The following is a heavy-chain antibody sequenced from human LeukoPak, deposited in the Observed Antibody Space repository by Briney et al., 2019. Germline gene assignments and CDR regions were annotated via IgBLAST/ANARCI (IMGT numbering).Heavy chain of an antibody. CDR1: GGTFSTYA. D-gene: IGHD5/OR15-5a*01. CDR3: AREVSVHTDYFDS. Sequence: SVKVSCKASGGTFSTYAINWVRQAPGQGLEWMGGITPMFGIANYAQKFQGRVTITADESTNTAYMELSSLTYDDTAVYYCAREVSVHTDYFDSWGQGTLVTVSS. CDR2: ITPMFGIA. V-gene: IGHV1-69*13. J-gene: IGHJ4*02.